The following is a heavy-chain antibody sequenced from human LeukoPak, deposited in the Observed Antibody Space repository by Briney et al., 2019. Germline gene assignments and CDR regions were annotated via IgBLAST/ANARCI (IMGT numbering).Heavy chain of an antibody. Sequence: SETLSLTCTVSGYSISSGYYWGWIRQPPGKGLEWIGSIHHSGSTYYNPSLKSRVTISVDTSKNQFSLKLSSVTAADTAVYYCARASKGPSRDYWGQGTLVTVSS. CDR3: ARASKGPSRDY. D-gene: IGHD6-13*01. CDR2: IHHSGST. V-gene: IGHV4-38-2*02. J-gene: IGHJ4*02. CDR1: GYSISSGYY.